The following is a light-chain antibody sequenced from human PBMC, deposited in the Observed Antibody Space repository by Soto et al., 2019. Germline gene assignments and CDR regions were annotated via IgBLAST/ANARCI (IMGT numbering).Light chain of an antibody. CDR1: QSLLHSNGYNY. V-gene: IGKV2-28*01. CDR3: MQPLQAPIT. Sequence: DIVMTQSPLSLPVTPGEQTSSSCRSNQSLLHSNGYNYLDWYLQKPGQSPQLLIYLGSNRASGVPDRFSGSGSGTEFTLKISRVEAEVVGVYYCMQPLQAPITFGPGTKVDIK. J-gene: IGKJ3*01. CDR2: LGS.